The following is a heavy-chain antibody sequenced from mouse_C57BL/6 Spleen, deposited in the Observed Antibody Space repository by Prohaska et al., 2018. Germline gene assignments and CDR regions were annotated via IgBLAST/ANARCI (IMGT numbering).Heavy chain of an antibody. Sequence: EVKLLQSGGGLVQPGGSLKLSCAASGIDFSRSWMSWVRRAPGKGLEWIGEINPDSRTINYAPSLKDKFIISRDNAKNTLYLQMSKVRSEDTALYYCARLLGDYWGQGTSVTVSS. CDR2: INPDSRTI. V-gene: IGHV4-1*01. CDR1: GIDFSRSW. J-gene: IGHJ4*01. CDR3: ARLLGDY.